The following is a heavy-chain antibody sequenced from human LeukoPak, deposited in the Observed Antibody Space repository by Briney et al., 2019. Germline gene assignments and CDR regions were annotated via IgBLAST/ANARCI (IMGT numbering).Heavy chain of an antibody. Sequence: PVKVSCKASGGTFSSYAISWVRQAPGQGLEWMGGLIPIFGTANYAQKFQGRVTITTDESTSTAYMERSSLRSEDTAVYYCARESRPTSFDWLLPNFDYWGQGTLVTVSS. CDR1: GGTFSSYA. CDR3: ARESRPTSFDWLLPNFDY. D-gene: IGHD3-9*01. J-gene: IGHJ4*02. V-gene: IGHV1-69*05. CDR2: LIPIFGTA.